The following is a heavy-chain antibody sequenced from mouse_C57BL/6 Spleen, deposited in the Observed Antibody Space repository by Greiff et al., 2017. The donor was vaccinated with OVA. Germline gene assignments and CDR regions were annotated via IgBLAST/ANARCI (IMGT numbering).Heavy chain of an antibody. CDR3: ARPLTTVVPYAMDY. J-gene: IGHJ4*01. V-gene: IGHV5-17*01. CDR1: GFTFSDYG. Sequence: EVKLMESGGGLVKPGGSLKLSCAASGFTFSDYGMHWVRQAPEKGLEWVAYISSGSSTIYYADTVKGRFTISRDNAKNTLFLQMTSLRSEDTAMYYCARPLTTVVPYAMDYWGQGTSVTVSS. D-gene: IGHD1-1*01. CDR2: ISSGSSTI.